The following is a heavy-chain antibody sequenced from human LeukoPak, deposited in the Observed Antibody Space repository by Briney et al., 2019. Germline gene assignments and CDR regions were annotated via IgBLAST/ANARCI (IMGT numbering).Heavy chain of an antibody. CDR1: GYTFTGYY. CDR3: AVLYGSGSYSFDY. Sequence: VASVKVSCKASGYTFTGYYMHWVRQAPGQGLEWMGWINPNSGGTNYAQKFQGRVTMTRDTSISTAYMELGRLRSDDTAVYYCAVLYGSGSYSFDYWGQGTLVTVSS. D-gene: IGHD3-10*01. J-gene: IGHJ4*02. V-gene: IGHV1-2*02. CDR2: INPNSGGT.